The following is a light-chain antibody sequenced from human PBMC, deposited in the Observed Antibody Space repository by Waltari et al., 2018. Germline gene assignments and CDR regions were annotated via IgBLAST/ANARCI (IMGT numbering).Light chain of an antibody. CDR2: GKD. V-gene: IGLV3-19*01. J-gene: IGLJ3*02. CDR3: SSRNGRANEVV. Sequence: SSELTQDPAVSVALGQTIRFTCQGDSLRTSYASWYQLKPGRAPVLVIFGKDKRPPGIPDRISGYSSGTTSTLTITGAQAEDEADYYCSSRNGRANEVVFAGGTKVTVL. CDR1: SLRTSY.